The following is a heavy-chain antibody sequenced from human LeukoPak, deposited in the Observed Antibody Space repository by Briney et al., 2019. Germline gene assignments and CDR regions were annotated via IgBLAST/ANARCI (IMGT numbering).Heavy chain of an antibody. Sequence: GGSLRLSCAASGFTFSSYEMNWVRQAPGKGLEWVSYISSSGSTIYYADSVKGRFTISRDNAKTSLYLQMNSLRAEDTAVYYCARDELLYGMDVWGQGTTVTVSS. D-gene: IGHD4-23*01. J-gene: IGHJ6*02. CDR1: GFTFSSYE. V-gene: IGHV3-48*03. CDR2: ISSSGSTI. CDR3: ARDELLYGMDV.